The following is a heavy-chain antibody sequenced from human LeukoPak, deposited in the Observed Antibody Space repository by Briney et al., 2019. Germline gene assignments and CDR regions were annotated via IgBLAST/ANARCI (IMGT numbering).Heavy chain of an antibody. J-gene: IGHJ2*01. CDR1: GYTFTGYY. Sequence: GASVKVSCKASGYTFTGYYMHWVRQAPGHGLEWMGWINPKTLGTNYAQKFRGRVTMTRDTSITTAYMELSRLRSDDTAVYYCARGAPYWYFDLWGRGTLVTVSS. CDR2: INPKTLGT. V-gene: IGHV1-2*02. CDR3: ARGAPYWYFDL.